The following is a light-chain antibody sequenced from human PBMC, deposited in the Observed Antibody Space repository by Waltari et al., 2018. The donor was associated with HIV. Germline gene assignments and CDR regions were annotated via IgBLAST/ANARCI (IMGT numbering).Light chain of an antibody. CDR2: DAS. Sequence: EVVLTQSPSTLSLSQGERATLSCRASQNIGNYLAWYQQKPGQAPRLLIYDASTRASGIPDRFSGSGSGTDFTLTISSLEPEDVAVYYCQQRSNWPPVTFGQGTRLEI. CDR1: QNIGNY. CDR3: QQRSNWPPVT. J-gene: IGKJ5*01. V-gene: IGKV3-11*01.